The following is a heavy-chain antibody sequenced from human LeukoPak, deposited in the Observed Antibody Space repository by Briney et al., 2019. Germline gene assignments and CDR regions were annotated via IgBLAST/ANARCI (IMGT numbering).Heavy chain of an antibody. D-gene: IGHD3-22*01. CDR2: IGTAGDT. V-gene: IGHV3-13*01. CDR1: GFTFSSYD. Sequence: GGSLVLSCAASGFTFSSYDMHWGRQATGKGLEWVSAIGTAGDTYYPGSVKGRFTISRENAKNSLYLQMNSLRAGDTAVYYCARAPSTKYYYDSSGYYEGAFDIWGQGTMVTVSS. CDR3: ARAPSTKYYYDSSGYYEGAFDI. J-gene: IGHJ3*02.